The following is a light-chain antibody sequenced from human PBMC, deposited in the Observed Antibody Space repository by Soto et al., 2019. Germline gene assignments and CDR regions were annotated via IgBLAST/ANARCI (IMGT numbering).Light chain of an antibody. Sequence: DIQMTQSPSSLYASVGARVTITCRASQAVSAYLLWYQPRHGRASKLLIYGDSNFRSGVPSRFSGSGSGTKFTLTISSLQPEDFATYYFQRRYKTPQTLGQGPKRETK. J-gene: IGKJ2*01. CDR3: QRRYKTPQT. CDR1: QAVSAY. V-gene: IGKV1-39*01. CDR2: GDS.